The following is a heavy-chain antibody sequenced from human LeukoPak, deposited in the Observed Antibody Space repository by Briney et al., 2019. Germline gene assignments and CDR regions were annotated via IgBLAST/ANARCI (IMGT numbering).Heavy chain of an antibody. D-gene: IGHD3-22*01. CDR3: AKDFFPTQNYYDSSGYFLQH. Sequence: GGSLRLSCAASGFTFGSYGMHWVRQAPGKGLEWVAFIRYDGSNKYYADSVKGRFTISRDNSKNTLYLQMNSLRAEDTAVYYCAKDFFPTQNYYDSSGYFLQHWGQGTLVTVSS. V-gene: IGHV3-30*02. CDR1: GFTFGSYG. J-gene: IGHJ1*01. CDR2: IRYDGSNK.